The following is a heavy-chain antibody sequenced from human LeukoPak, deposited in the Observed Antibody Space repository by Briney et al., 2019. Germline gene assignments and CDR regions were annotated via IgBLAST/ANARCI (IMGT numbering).Heavy chain of an antibody. Sequence: SETLSLTCTVSGGSVSSGSYYWSWIRQPPGKGLEWIGYIYYSGSTNYNPSLKSRVTISVDTSKNQFSLKLSSVPAADTAVYYCAREKGIAAAALFDYWGQGTLVTVSS. CDR1: GGSVSSGSYY. J-gene: IGHJ4*02. V-gene: IGHV4-61*01. CDR2: IYYSGST. D-gene: IGHD6-13*01. CDR3: AREKGIAAAALFDY.